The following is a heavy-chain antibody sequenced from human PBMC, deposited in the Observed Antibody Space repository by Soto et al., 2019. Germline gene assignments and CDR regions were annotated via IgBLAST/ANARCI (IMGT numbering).Heavy chain of an antibody. J-gene: IGHJ4*02. V-gene: IGHV3-33*01. CDR2: IWSDGSNK. D-gene: IGHD3-10*01. Sequence: QVQLVESGGGVVQPGRSLRLSCAASGFTFSSYGMHWVRQAPGKGLEWVAVIWSDGSNKYYADSVKGRFTISRDNSKNTLYLQMNSLRAEDTAVYYCARERLPYGSGSYYSSFDYWGQGTLVTVSS. CDR1: GFTFSSYG. CDR3: ARERLPYGSGSYYSSFDY.